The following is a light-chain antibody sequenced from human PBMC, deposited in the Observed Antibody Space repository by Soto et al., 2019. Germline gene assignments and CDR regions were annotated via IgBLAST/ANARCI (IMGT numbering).Light chain of an antibody. CDR3: QQYGNSPRT. CDR2: GAS. CDR1: QTVAKNY. Sequence: ETVLTQSPGTLSLSPGERAPLSCRASQTVAKNYLSWYQQKPGQAPRLLIYGASSRATGIPDRFSGTGSGTDFTLIISRLEPEDFAMYYCQQYGNSPRTFGQGTKVEI. V-gene: IGKV3-20*01. J-gene: IGKJ1*01.